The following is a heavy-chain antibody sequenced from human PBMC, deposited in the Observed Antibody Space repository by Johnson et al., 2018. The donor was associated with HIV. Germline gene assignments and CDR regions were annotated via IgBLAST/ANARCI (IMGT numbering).Heavy chain of an antibody. CDR3: AKDRAIAVDDGLDI. CDR1: GFTFDDYG. V-gene: IGHV3-20*04. J-gene: IGHJ3*02. Sequence: VQLVESGGGVVRPGGSLRLSCAASGFTFDDYGMTWVRQAPGKGLEWVSGINGTGVRISYADSVKGRFTISRDNAKNSLYLQMDSLRVADTALYYCAKDRAIAVDDGLDIWGQGTLVTVSS. D-gene: IGHD6-19*01. CDR2: INGTGVRI.